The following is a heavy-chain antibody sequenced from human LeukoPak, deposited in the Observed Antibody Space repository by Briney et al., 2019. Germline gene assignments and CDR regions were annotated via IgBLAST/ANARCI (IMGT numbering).Heavy chain of an antibody. CDR3: ARWGSSGYYYYYYYMDV. CDR2: MNPNSGNT. J-gene: IGHJ6*03. Sequence: ASVKVSCKASGHTFTSYDINWVRQATGQGLEWMGWMNPNSGNTGYAQKFQGRVTMTRNTSISTAYMELSSLRSEDTAVYYCARWGSSGYYYYYYYMDVWGKGTTVTISS. D-gene: IGHD3-22*01. CDR1: GHTFTSYD. V-gene: IGHV1-8*01.